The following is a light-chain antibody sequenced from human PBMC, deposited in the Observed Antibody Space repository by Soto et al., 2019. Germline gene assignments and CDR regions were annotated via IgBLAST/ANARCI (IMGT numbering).Light chain of an antibody. J-gene: IGKJ1*01. V-gene: IGKV1-12*01. CDR3: QQANTFPLA. CDR1: QYISSY. Sequence: DIQMTQSPSSVSASVGDRVTITCRASQYISSYLVWYQQKPGKAPKLLIESASSLQSGVPSRFSGSGSGTDFTLTITSLQPEDFATYYCQQANTFPLAFGQGTKVEIK. CDR2: SAS.